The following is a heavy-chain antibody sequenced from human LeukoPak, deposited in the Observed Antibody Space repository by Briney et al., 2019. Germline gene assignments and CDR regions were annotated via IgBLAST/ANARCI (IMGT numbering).Heavy chain of an antibody. CDR3: AREDRDYQYCSGGSCYHTNFDY. V-gene: IGHV3-48*01. D-gene: IGHD2-15*01. J-gene: IGHJ4*02. CDR1: GFTFSSYS. Sequence: PGGSLRLSCAASGFTFSSYSMNWVRQAPGKGLEWVSYISSSSSTIYYADSAKGRFTISRDNAKNSLYLQMNSLRAEDTAVYYCAREDRDYQYCSGGSCYHTNFDYWGQGTLVTVSS. CDR2: ISSSSSTI.